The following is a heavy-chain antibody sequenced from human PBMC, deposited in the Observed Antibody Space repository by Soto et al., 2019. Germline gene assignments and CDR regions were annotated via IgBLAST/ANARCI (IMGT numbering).Heavy chain of an antibody. CDR2: ISYDGSNK. CDR1: GFTFRSYA. J-gene: IGHJ4*02. D-gene: IGHD2-21*02. V-gene: IGHV3-30-3*01. Sequence: PGGSLRRSCAASGFTFRSYAIHWVRQAPGKGLEWVAVISYDGSNKYYADSVKGRFTISRDNSKNTLYLQMNSLRAEDTAVYYCARDGDGDYLDYWGQGTLVTVSS. CDR3: ARDGDGDYLDY.